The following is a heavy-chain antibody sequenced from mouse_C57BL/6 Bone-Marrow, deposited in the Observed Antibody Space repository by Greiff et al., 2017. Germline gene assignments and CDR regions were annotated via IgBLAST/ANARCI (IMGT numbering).Heavy chain of an antibody. CDR3: ARGSSNNFWFAY. D-gene: IGHD2-5*01. V-gene: IGHV1-7*01. Sequence: VQLQQSGAELVKPGASVKLSCKASGYTFTSYWMHWVKQRPGQGLEWIGYINPSSGYTKYNQKFKDKATLTADKSSSTAYMQLSSLTYEDSAVYCCARGSSNNFWFAYWGQGTLVTVSA. CDR1: GYTFTSYW. J-gene: IGHJ3*01. CDR2: INPSSGYT.